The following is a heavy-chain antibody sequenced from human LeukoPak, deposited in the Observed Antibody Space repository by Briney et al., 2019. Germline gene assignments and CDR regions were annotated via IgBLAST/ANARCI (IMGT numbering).Heavy chain of an antibody. CDR2: MYYCGRT. CDR3: ARARKQQLYFDAFDI. D-gene: IGHD6-13*01. Sequence: SETLSLTCTVSGGSISSRSYHGGWLRQPPGRGLEGLGSMYYCGRTYYNPSLKIRVTISVDTSKNHFSLKLSSVTAADTAVYYCARARKQQLYFDAFDIWGQGTMVTVSS. V-gene: IGHV4-39*02. CDR1: GGSISSRSYH. J-gene: IGHJ3*02.